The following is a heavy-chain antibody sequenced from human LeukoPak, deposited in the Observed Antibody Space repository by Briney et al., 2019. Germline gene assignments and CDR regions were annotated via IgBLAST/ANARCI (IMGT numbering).Heavy chain of an antibody. V-gene: IGHV4-59*01. CDR3: ARGGEYCSSTSCYMSWFDP. D-gene: IGHD2-2*02. Sequence: SETLSLTCTVSGGSISSYYWSWIRQPPGKGLEWIGYIYYSGSTNYNPSLKSRVTISVDTSKNQFSLKLSSVTAADTAVYYCARGGEYCSSTSCYMSWFDPWGQGTLVTVSS. CDR2: IYYSGST. J-gene: IGHJ5*02. CDR1: GGSISSYY.